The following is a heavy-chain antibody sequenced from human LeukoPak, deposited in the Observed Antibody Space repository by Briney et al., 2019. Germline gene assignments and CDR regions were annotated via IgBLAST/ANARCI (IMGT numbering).Heavy chain of an antibody. CDR1: GFTFTTYW. D-gene: IGHD3-22*01. Sequence: GGSLRLSCAVSGFTFTTYWLGWVRQPPGKGLEWVANIKQDGTEKYYVDSVKGRFTISRVNSKNTLYLQMNSLRAEDTAVYYCARDSSGYYIDYWGQGTLVTVSS. CDR2: IKQDGTEK. V-gene: IGHV3-7*01. CDR3: ARDSSGYYIDY. J-gene: IGHJ4*02.